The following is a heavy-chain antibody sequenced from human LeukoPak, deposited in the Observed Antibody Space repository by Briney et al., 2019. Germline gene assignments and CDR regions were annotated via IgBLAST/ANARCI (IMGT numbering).Heavy chain of an antibody. Sequence: PGGSLRLSCAASGFTFSSYSMNWVRQAPGKGLEWVSVIFGGGATYFADSVKGRFTISRDNFKNTLSLQMNNLRAEDTAVYYCARGVGVRGVISQPLQYWGQGTLVTVSS. CDR1: GFTFSSYS. CDR3: ARGVGVRGVISQPLQY. CDR2: IFGGGAT. V-gene: IGHV3-53*01. J-gene: IGHJ4*02. D-gene: IGHD3-10*01.